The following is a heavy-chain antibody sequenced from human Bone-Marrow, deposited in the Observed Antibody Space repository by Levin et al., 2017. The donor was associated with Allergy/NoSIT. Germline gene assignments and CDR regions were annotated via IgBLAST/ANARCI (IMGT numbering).Heavy chain of an antibody. CDR2: IKQDGSEK. CDR3: ARVWGESPRDAFDI. J-gene: IGHJ3*02. V-gene: IGHV3-7*01. CDR1: GFTFSSYW. Sequence: GESLKISCAASGFTFSSYWMSWVRQAPGKGLEWVANIKQDGSEKYYVDSVKGRFTISRDNAKNSLYLQMNSLRAEDTAVYYCARVWGESPRDAFDIWGQGTMVTVSS. D-gene: IGHD7-27*01.